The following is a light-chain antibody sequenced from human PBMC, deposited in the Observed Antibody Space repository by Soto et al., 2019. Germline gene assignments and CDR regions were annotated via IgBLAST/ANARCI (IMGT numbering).Light chain of an antibody. CDR3: QSYDSGLSARV. CDR1: SSNIGADYD. CDR2: DNV. V-gene: IGLV1-40*01. Sequence: QAVVTQPPSVSGAPGQRITISCAGSSSNIGADYDVHWYQQFPGTAPKHLIYDNVNRPSGVPDRFSGSKSGTSASLAITGLQAEDEADYYCQSYDSGLSARVFGGGTKLTVL. J-gene: IGLJ3*02.